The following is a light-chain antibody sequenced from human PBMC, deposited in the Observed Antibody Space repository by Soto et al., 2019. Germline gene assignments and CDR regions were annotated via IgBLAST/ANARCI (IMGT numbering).Light chain of an antibody. CDR1: QSVSGSY. CDR2: DAS. CDR3: QQYASSPRT. Sequence: EIMLTQAPGTLSLSPGDRATLSCRVSQSVSGSYLAWYQQKPGQAPRLLIYDASSRATGIPDRFSGSGSGTDFTLTISRLEPEDFAVYYCQQYASSPRTFGQGTKVDIK. V-gene: IGKV3-20*01. J-gene: IGKJ1*01.